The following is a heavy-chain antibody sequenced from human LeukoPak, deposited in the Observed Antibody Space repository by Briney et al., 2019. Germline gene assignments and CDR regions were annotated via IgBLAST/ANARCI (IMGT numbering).Heavy chain of an antibody. CDR2: MNPNSGNT. Sequence: GASVKVSCKASGYTFTSYDINWVRQATGQGLEWMGWMNPNSGNTGYAQKFQGRVTMTRNTSISTAYMELSSLRSEDTAVYYCARDYNFEAAAGTDYYYGMDVWGQGTTVTVSS. CDR1: GYTFTSYD. V-gene: IGHV1-8*01. D-gene: IGHD6-13*01. CDR3: ARDYNFEAAAGTDYYYGMDV. J-gene: IGHJ6*02.